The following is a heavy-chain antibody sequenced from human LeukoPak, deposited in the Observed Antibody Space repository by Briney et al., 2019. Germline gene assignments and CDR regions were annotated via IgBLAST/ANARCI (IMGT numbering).Heavy chain of an antibody. CDR1: GFMFSHSA. D-gene: IGHD3-16*01. CDR2: ISESGGAT. V-gene: IGHV3-23*01. J-gene: IGHJ4*02. Sequence: GGSLRLSCAASGFMFSHSAMTWVRQTPGKGLKWVSGISESGGATYYAGSAKGRFTISRDNSKNTLYLQMNSLRSDDTAVYYCATVGVGWVAFEYWGQGALVTVSS. CDR3: ATVGVGWVAFEY.